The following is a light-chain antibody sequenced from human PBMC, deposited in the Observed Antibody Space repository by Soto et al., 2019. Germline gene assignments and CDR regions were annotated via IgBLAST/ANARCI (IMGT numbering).Light chain of an antibody. CDR1: SSNIGSDY. J-gene: IGLJ3*02. CDR3: AAWDASLSGWV. Sequence: QSVLTQPTSASGTPGQGVTISCSGSSSNIGSDYVYWYQQLPGTAPKLLIYRNNQRPSGVPDRFSGSKSGTSASLAISGLRSEDEADYYCAAWDASLSGWVFGGGTKLTVL. V-gene: IGLV1-47*01. CDR2: RNN.